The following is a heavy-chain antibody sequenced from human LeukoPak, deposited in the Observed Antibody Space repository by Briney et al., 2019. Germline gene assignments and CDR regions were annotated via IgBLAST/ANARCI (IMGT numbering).Heavy chain of an antibody. J-gene: IGHJ4*02. V-gene: IGHV4-34*01. D-gene: IGHD3-16*02. CDR1: GGSFSGYY. CDR3: ARIAFGGHIVAQDY. Sequence: PSETLSLTCALYGGSFSGYYWSWIRQPPGKWLEWIGEITPTVGAKCSPPLKSRVTISVDTSKNQFSLRLRAVTPADTAMYYCARIAFGGHIVAQDYWGQGTLVSVSS. CDR2: ITPTVGA.